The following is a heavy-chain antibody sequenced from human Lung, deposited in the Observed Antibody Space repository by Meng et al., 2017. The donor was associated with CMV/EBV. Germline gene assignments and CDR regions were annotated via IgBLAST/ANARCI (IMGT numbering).Heavy chain of an antibody. J-gene: IGHJ5*02. Sequence: GGSXRLSCAASGFTFNSYWMSWVRQAPGEGLEWVGNIKHDGSETHYLDSVKGRFTISRDNAKKSMNLQMNSLRVDDTAVYFCATGSGDYGAWGQGTLVTVSS. CDR1: GFTFNSYW. V-gene: IGHV3-7*01. CDR2: IKHDGSET. CDR3: ATGSGDYGA. D-gene: IGHD3-10*01.